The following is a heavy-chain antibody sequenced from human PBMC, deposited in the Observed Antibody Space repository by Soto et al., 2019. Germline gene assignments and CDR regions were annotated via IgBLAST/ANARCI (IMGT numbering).Heavy chain of an antibody. D-gene: IGHD4-4*01. J-gene: IGHJ5*02. CDR3: ARGHDYSFGYNWFDP. CDR1: GYPFTSYH. CDR2: INPTEGRT. V-gene: IGHV1-46*01. Sequence: QVQLVQSAAEVRKPGASVMLSCKTSGYPFTSYHMHWVRQAPGQGLEWMGVINPTEGRTRYSQKFQDRVTMTRDTSSSTVYMELNSLRSEDTAFYFCARGHDYSFGYNWFDPWGQGTLVTVSS.